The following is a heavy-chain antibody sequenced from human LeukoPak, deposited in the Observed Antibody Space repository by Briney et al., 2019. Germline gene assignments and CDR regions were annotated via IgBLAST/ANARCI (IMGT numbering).Heavy chain of an antibody. Sequence: GGSLRLSCAASGFTVSSNYMSWVRQAPGKGLEWVARVNGDGSSTNYADSVKGRFTISRDNAKNTLFLQMNSLRAEDAAVYYCALILRISDFDYWGQGTLVTVSS. CDR2: VNGDGSST. CDR3: ALILRISDFDY. J-gene: IGHJ4*02. V-gene: IGHV3-74*01. CDR1: GFTVSSNY.